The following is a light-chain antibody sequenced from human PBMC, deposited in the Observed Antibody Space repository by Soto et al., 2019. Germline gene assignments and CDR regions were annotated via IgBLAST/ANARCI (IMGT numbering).Light chain of an antibody. Sequence: EIVLTQSPATLSLSPGERATLSCRVSQSVSSYLAWYQQKPGQAPRLLIYDASNRATGIPARFSGSGSGTDFTLTISSLQTDDFSTYYCQQYHSYWTFGQGTKVDIK. J-gene: IGKJ1*01. CDR3: QQYHSYWT. CDR2: DAS. V-gene: IGKV3-11*01. CDR1: QSVSSY.